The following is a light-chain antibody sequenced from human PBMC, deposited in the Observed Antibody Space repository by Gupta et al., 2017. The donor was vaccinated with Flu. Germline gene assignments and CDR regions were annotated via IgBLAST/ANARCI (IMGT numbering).Light chain of an antibody. CDR2: RDI. CDR3: HVWDSSTEV. CDR1: NIENRN. V-gene: IGLV3-9*01. J-gene: IGLJ2*01. Sequence: ALGQTSSMTCGGNNIENRNVHWYQQKPGLAPVLVIYRDISRPAGIPERFSGSNSGNTATLTISGAQAGDEADYYCHVWDSSTEVFGGGTKLTVL.